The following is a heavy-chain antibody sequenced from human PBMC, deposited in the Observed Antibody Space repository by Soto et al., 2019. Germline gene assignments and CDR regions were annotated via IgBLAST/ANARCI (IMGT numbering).Heavy chain of an antibody. V-gene: IGHV5-51*01. CDR3: AISYDSSGYYVIFRF. Sequence: PGESLKISCKGSGYSFTSYWIGWVRQMPGKGLEWMGIIYPGDSDTRYSPSFQGQVTISADKSISTAYLQWSSLKASDTAMYYCAISYDSSGYYVIFRFWGQGTLVTVSS. J-gene: IGHJ4*02. D-gene: IGHD3-22*01. CDR1: GYSFTSYW. CDR2: IYPGDSDT.